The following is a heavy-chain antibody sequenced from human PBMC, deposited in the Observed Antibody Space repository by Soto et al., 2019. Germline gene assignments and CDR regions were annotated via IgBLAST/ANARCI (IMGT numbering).Heavy chain of an antibody. CDR2: IDPSDSYT. V-gene: IGHV5-10-1*01. CDR3: ARHDGAPCSSSSDGY. Sequence: PGESLKISCKGSGYSFTSYWISWVRQMPGKGLEWMGRIDPSDSYTNYSPSFQGHVTISADKSISTAYLQWSSLKASDTAMYYCARHDGAPCSSSSDGYWGQGTLVTVSS. J-gene: IGHJ4*02. CDR1: GYSFTSYW. D-gene: IGHD6-6*01.